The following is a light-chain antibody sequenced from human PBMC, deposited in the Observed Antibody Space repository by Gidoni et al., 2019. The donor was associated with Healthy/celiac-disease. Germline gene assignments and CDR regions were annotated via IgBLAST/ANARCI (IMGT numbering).Light chain of an antibody. CDR2: DDS. CDR3: QQYNSYTST. CDR1: QSISSW. Sequence: GDRVTITCRASQSISSWLAWYQQKPGKAPKLLIYDDSSLESGVPSRFSGSGSGTEFTLTISSLQPDDFATYYCQQYNSYTSTFXHXTKVEI. V-gene: IGKV1-5*01. J-gene: IGKJ1*01.